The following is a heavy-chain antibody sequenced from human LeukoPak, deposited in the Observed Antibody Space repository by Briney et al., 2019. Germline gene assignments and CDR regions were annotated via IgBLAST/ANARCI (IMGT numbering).Heavy chain of an antibody. V-gene: IGHV3-48*02. Sequence: PGGSLRLSCVASGFSFSSYSMNWVRQAPGKGLEWVSYISRSESTTYYADSVKGRFTISRDNAKNSVHLQMNSLRDEDTAVYYCARIYGSGTYYFDYWGQGTLVTVSS. CDR1: GFSFSSYS. J-gene: IGHJ4*02. D-gene: IGHD3-10*01. CDR3: ARIYGSGTYYFDY. CDR2: ISRSESTT.